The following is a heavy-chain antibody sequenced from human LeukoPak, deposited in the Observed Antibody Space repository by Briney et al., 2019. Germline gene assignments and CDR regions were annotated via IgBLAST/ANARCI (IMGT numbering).Heavy chain of an antibody. D-gene: IGHD2-8*01. CDR1: GGSISSYY. CDR3: ARLDWVYAIIDY. J-gene: IGHJ4*02. Sequence: SETLSLTCTVSGGSISSYYLSWIRQPAGKGLEWIGRIYTSGSTNYNPSLKSRVTMSVDTSKNQFSLKLSSVTAAYTAVYYCARLDWVYAIIDYWGQGTLVTVSS. CDR2: IYTSGST. V-gene: IGHV4-4*07.